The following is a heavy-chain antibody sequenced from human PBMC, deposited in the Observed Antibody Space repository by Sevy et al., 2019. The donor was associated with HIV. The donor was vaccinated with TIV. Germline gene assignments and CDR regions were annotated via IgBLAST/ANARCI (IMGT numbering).Heavy chain of an antibody. D-gene: IGHD2-15*01. Sequence: GGSLRLSCAASGFTFSSYAMSWVRQAPGKGLEWVSTIRGSGGSTYYADSVKGRFTISRDNSKNTLSFQSNSLRAEDTAVYYCHGDKDISHLASYYYYGMDVWGQGTTVTVSS. J-gene: IGHJ6*02. V-gene: IGHV3-23*01. CDR1: GFTFSSYA. CDR3: HGDKDISHLASYYYYGMDV. CDR2: IRGSGGST.